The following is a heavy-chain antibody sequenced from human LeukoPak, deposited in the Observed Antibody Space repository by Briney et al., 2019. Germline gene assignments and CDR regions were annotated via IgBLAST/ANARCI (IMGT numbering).Heavy chain of an antibody. D-gene: IGHD2-2*01. CDR2: IYHSGST. J-gene: IGHJ5*02. V-gene: IGHV4-30-2*01. CDR3: ARDKSYCSSTSCYHRFDP. CDR1: GGSISSGGYS. Sequence: SETLSLTCAVSGGSISSGGYSWSWIRQPPGKGLEWIGYIYHSGSTYYNPSLKSRVTISVDTSKNQFSLKLSSVTAADTAVYYCARDKSYCSSTSCYHRFDPWGQGTLVTVSS.